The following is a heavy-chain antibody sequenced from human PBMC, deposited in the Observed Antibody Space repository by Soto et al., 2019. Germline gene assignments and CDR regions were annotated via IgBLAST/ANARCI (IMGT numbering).Heavy chain of an antibody. Sequence: EVQLVESGGGLVQPGGSLRLSCAASGFTFSSYSMNWVRQAPGKGLEWVSYISSSSSTIYYADSVKGRFTISRDNAKNSPDLQMNRLRDEDTAVYYCARESGANYYYGMDVWGQGTTVAVSS. CDR1: GFTFSSYS. J-gene: IGHJ6*02. V-gene: IGHV3-48*02. CDR2: ISSSSSTI. D-gene: IGHD3-10*01. CDR3: ARESGANYYYGMDV.